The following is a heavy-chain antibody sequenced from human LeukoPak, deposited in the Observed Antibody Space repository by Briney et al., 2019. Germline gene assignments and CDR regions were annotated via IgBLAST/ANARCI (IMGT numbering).Heavy chain of an antibody. D-gene: IGHD6-13*01. CDR3: ARSFGSSFYDY. J-gene: IGHJ4*02. Sequence: GESLRLSCVASGFTFSSYAISWVRQAPGKGLEWVSAINGIDGSTYYADSLKGRFTISRDNAKNSLYLQMNSLRAEDTAVYYCARSFGSSFYDYWGQGTLVTVSS. CDR1: GFTFSSYA. CDR2: INGIDGST. V-gene: IGHV3-23*01.